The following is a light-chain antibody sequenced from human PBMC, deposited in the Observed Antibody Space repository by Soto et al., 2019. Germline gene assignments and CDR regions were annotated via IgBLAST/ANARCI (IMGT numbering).Light chain of an antibody. CDR3: SSHAGSSVV. CDR2: DVT. J-gene: IGLJ1*01. CDR1: SSDVGGYNY. Sequence: QSVLTQPRSVSGSTGQAVTISCTGTSSDVGGYNYVSWYQQHPGKAPKLMIYDVTTRPSGVPDRFSGSKSGNTASLTISGLQAEDEADYYFSSHAGSSVVFGTGTKVTVL. V-gene: IGLV2-11*01.